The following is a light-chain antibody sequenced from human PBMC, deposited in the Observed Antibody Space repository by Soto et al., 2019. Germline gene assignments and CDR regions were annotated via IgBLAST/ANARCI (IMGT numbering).Light chain of an antibody. Sequence: QSVLTQPSSASGTPGQRVTISCSGSSTNIGTKTVNWYQQLPGTAPKLLIYNNNQRPSGVPDRFSGSKSGTSASLAISGLQSEDEAHYYCAAWDDCLNGRVFGGGTKLTVL. CDR2: NNN. CDR3: AAWDDCLNGRV. V-gene: IGLV1-44*01. CDR1: STNIGTKT. J-gene: IGLJ3*02.